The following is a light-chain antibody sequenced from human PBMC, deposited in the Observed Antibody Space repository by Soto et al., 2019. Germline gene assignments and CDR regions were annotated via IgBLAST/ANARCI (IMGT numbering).Light chain of an antibody. CDR1: GSDVGGYNY. CDR3: CSYAGTYPWV. CDR2: EVS. J-gene: IGLJ3*02. Sequence: QSALTQPASVSGSPGQSITISCTGTGSDVGGYNYVSWYQQHPGKAPKLMIYEVSKRPSGVPDRFSGSKSGNTASLTISGLQAEDEADYYCCSYAGTYPWVFGGGTKLTVL. V-gene: IGLV2-11*01.